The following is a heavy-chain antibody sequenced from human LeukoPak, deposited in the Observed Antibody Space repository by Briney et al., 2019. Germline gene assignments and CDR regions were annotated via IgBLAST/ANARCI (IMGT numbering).Heavy chain of an antibody. J-gene: IGHJ4*02. CDR3: AREKGYSYGYPSPYFDY. CDR2: INPSGGST. Sequence: ASVKVSCKASGYTFNSYYMHWVRQAPGQGLKWMGIINPSGGSTSYAQMFQGRVTMTRDTSTSTVYMELSSLRSEDTAVYYCAREKGYSYGYPSPYFDYWGQGTLVTVSS. V-gene: IGHV1-46*02. CDR1: GYTFNSYY. D-gene: IGHD5-18*01.